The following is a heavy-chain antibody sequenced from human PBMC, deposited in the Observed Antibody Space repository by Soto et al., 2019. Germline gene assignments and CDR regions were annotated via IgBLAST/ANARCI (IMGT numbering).Heavy chain of an antibody. J-gene: IGHJ6*02. D-gene: IGHD1-26*01. CDR3: VHDSVGLYGMDV. CDR1: GFSLSTSGVG. V-gene: IGHV2-5*02. Sequence: QITLKESGPTLVKPTQTLTLTCTFSGFSLSTSGVGVGWIRQPPGKALEWLALIYWDDDKRYSPSLKSRLTIPKDPSENQVVLTMTTMDPVDTATYYCVHDSVGLYGMDVWGQGITVTVSS. CDR2: IYWDDDK.